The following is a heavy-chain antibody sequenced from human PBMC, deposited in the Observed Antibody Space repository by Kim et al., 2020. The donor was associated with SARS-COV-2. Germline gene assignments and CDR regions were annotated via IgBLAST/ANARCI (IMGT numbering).Heavy chain of an antibody. Sequence: GGSLRLSCAGSGFTFSSNWMHWVRQAAGKGLVWVSRINTDGNITNYADSVKGRFTISRDNAKNTLYLQMNSLRAEDTAVYYCARPKRSSSGMDVWGQGTTVIVSS. CDR2: INTDGNIT. V-gene: IGHV3-74*01. CDR3: ARPKRSSSGMDV. CDR1: GFTFSSNW. D-gene: IGHD6-6*01. J-gene: IGHJ6*02.